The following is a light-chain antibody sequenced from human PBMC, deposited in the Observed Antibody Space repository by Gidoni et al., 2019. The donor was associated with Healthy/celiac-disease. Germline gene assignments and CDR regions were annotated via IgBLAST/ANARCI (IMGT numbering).Light chain of an antibody. Sequence: ELVMTQSPATLSVSPGESATLSCRASQSVSSNLAWYQQKPGQAPRLLIYGASTRATGIPARFSGSGSWTEFTLTISSLQSEDFAVYYCQQYNNWPPLTFGGGTKVEIK. J-gene: IGKJ4*01. CDR1: QSVSSN. CDR3: QQYNNWPPLT. CDR2: GAS. V-gene: IGKV3-15*01.